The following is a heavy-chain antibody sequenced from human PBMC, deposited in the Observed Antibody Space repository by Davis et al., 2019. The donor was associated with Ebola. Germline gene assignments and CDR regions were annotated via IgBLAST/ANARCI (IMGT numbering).Heavy chain of an antibody. D-gene: IGHD1-1*01. Sequence: GESLKISCAASGFTFSSYSMNWVRQAPGKGLEWVSSISSSSSYIYYADSVKGRFTISRDNAKNSLYLQMNSLRAEDTAVYYCARGGSTVYDFDYWGQGTLVTVSS. J-gene: IGHJ4*02. CDR1: GFTFSSYS. V-gene: IGHV3-21*01. CDR3: ARGGSTVYDFDY. CDR2: ISSSSSYI.